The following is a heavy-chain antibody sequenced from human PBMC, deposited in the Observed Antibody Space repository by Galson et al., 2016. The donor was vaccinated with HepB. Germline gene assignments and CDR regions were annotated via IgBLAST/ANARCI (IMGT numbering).Heavy chain of an antibody. D-gene: IGHD3-22*01. CDR2: ISWNSGNR. Sequence: SLRLSCAASGFAFDDYAMHWVRQAPGKGLEWVSGISWNSGNREYADSVQGRFSISRDNVKKSLFLQMKKLRSGDTATYYCAKAVYSSSPLGFYYYYAMDVWGQGTTVTVPS. V-gene: IGHV3-9*01. CDR3: AKAVYSSSPLGFYYYYAMDV. CDR1: GFAFDDYA. J-gene: IGHJ6*02.